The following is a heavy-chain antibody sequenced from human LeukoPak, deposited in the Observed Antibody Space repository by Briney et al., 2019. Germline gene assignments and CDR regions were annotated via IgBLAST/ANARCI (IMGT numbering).Heavy chain of an antibody. V-gene: IGHV3-15*01. CDR1: GFTFSNDW. D-gene: IGHD3-22*01. Sequence: GGSLRLSCAASGFTFSNDWMSWVRQAPGKGLEWVGRIKSKTDGGTTDYAAPVKGRFTISRDDSKNTLYLQMNSLKTEDTAVYYCTTPAPDSSGYYPLVRYWGQGTLVTVSS. CDR3: TTPAPDSSGYYPLVRY. J-gene: IGHJ4*02. CDR2: IKSKTDGGTT.